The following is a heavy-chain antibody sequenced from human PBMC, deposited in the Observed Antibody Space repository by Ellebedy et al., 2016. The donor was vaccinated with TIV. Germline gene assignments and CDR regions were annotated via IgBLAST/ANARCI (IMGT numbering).Heavy chain of an antibody. Sequence: MPSETLSLTCTVSGGSIISDYWGWIRQPPGKGLEWIGSIYFGWSTYYNPSLQGRATISMDTSKNQFSLRLTSVTREDTAVYYCARAPEYTSSSGFDYWGQGTLVTVSS. D-gene: IGHD6-6*01. V-gene: IGHV4-39*07. CDR3: ARAPEYTSSSGFDY. J-gene: IGHJ4*02. CDR2: IYFGWST. CDR1: GGSIISDY.